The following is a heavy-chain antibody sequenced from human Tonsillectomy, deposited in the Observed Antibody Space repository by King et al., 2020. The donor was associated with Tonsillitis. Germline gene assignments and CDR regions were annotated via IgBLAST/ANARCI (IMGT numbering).Heavy chain of an antibody. J-gene: IGHJ4*02. CDR2: IRSKAYGGTT. CDR1: GFTFGDYA. CDR3: TTLYSNYAHLFDY. Sequence: VQLVESGGGLVQPGRSLRLSCTASGFTFGDYAMSWFRQAPGKGLEWVGFIRSKAYGGTTEYAASVKGRFTISRDDSKSIAYLQMNSLKTEDTAVYYCTTLYSNYAHLFDYWGQGTLVTVSS. D-gene: IGHD4-11*01. V-gene: IGHV3-49*03.